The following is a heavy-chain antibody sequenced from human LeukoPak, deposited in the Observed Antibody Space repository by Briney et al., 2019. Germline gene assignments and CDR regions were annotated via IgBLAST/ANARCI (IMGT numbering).Heavy chain of an antibody. J-gene: IGHJ5*02. CDR1: GFTFSSHS. V-gene: IGHV3-21*01. CDR3: ARRMTTGGNWFDP. Sequence: GGSLRLSCAASGFTFSSHSMNWVRQAPGKGLEWVSSITSSTSHIYYADSVKGRFTISRDNAKNSVYLQMNSLRAEDTAVYYCARRMTTGGNWFDPWGQGTLVTVSS. CDR2: ITSSTSHI. D-gene: IGHD4-17*01.